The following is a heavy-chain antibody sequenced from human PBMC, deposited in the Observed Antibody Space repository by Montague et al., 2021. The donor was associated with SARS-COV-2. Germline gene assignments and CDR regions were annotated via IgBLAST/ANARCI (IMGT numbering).Heavy chain of an antibody. Sequence: SETLSLTCAVYGGSFSGYYWSWIRQPPGKGLEWIGEIYHSGSTNYNPSLKSRVTISVGTSKNQFSLRLSSVTAADTAVYYCARDRGVQYQLQMPFYFDYWGQGTLVTVSS. CDR2: IYHSGST. CDR3: ARDRGVQYQLQMPFYFDY. D-gene: IGHD2-2*01. J-gene: IGHJ4*02. V-gene: IGHV4-34*01. CDR1: GGSFSGYY.